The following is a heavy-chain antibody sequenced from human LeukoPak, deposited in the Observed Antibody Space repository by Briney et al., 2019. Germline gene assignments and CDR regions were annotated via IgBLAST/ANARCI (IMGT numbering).Heavy chain of an antibody. J-gene: IGHJ4*02. D-gene: IGHD6-19*01. Sequence: ASVTVSCKASGYTFTGYHIHWVRQAPGQGLEWMGRINPSSGGSNYVQSFQGRVTMTRDTSINTAYMELSTLRSGDTAVYYCARVGVAGSVDFWGQGTLVTVSS. CDR2: INPSSGGS. V-gene: IGHV1-2*06. CDR1: GYTFTGYH. CDR3: ARVGVAGSVDF.